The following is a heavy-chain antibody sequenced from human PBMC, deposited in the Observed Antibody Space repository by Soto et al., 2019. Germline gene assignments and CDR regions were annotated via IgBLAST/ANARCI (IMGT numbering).Heavy chain of an antibody. V-gene: IGHV1-46*01. CDR1: GYNFSAYY. CDR2: INPSSGAT. J-gene: IGHJ4*02. CDR3: AKYCGGDCRHFDA. Sequence: QVQLVQSGAEVKKPGSSVKLSCKASGYNFSAYYMYWVRQAPGQGPEWMGMINPSSGATNYAQKFQGRITVTRDTSTSTVYMELSSLRSEDAAVYYCAKYCGGDCRHFDAWGQGTLVTVSS. D-gene: IGHD2-21*02.